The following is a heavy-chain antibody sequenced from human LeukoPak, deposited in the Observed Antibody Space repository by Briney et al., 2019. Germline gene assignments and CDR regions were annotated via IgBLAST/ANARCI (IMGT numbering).Heavy chain of an antibody. D-gene: IGHD2-2*01. CDR1: VFTFSSSA. CDR2: ISGSGGIT. J-gene: IGHJ4*02. CDR3: AKCRSEVPAAINY. Sequence: GGSLRLSCAAPVFTFSSSAMSWVCQAPGKGLEWVSAISGSGGITYYADSVKGRFTISRDNSKNTLYLQMNSLRAEDTAVYYCAKCRSEVPAAINYWGQGTLVTVSS. V-gene: IGHV3-23*01.